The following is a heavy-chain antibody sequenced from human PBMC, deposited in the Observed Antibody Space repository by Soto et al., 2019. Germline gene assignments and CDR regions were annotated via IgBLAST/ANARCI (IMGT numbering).Heavy chain of an antibody. V-gene: IGHV3-30-3*01. CDR3: TRLASFYCSGASCHPTYGLDV. CDR1: GFTFSSYA. J-gene: IGHJ6*02. CDR2: ISYDGSNK. D-gene: IGHD2-15*01. Sequence: QVQRVESGGGVVQPGRSLRLSCAASGFTFSSYAMHWVRQAPGKGLEWVAVISYDGSNKYYADSVKGRFTISRDNCKNTLYPQMNSQRSDAAAVYYCTRLASFYCSGASCHPTYGLDVWGQGTTVTVSS.